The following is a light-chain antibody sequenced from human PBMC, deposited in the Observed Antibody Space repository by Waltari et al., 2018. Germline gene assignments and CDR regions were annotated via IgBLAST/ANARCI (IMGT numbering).Light chain of an antibody. J-gene: IGKJ1*01. CDR1: QSLLHSNGYNY. CDR3: MQALQTPWT. Sequence: DIVMTQSPLSLRVTPGEPASISCRSSQSLLHSNGYNYLDWCLQKPGQSPQLLIYLGSNRASGVPDRFSGSGSGTDFTLKISRVEAEDVGVYYCMQALQTPWTFGQGTKVEIK. CDR2: LGS. V-gene: IGKV2-28*01.